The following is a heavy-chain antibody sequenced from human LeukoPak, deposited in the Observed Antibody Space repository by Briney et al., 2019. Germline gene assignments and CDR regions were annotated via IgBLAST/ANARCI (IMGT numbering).Heavy chain of an antibody. CDR2: ISNDVNNQ. D-gene: IGHD6-19*01. CDR3: ARGAAVAKTSFDC. V-gene: IGHV3-30-3*01. Sequence: GGSLRLSCAASGFSFSSYAMHWVRQAPGKGLEWVAVISNDVNNQHYADSVKGRFTISRDNSKNTLYLQMNSLTAEDTAVYYCARGAAVAKTSFDCWGQGTLVTVSS. J-gene: IGHJ4*02. CDR1: GFSFSSYA.